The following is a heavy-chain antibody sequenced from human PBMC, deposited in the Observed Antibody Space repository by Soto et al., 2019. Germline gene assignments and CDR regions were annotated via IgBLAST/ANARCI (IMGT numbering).Heavy chain of an antibody. J-gene: IGHJ4*02. V-gene: IGHV1-3*04. Sequence: QVRLVPSGAEVRMPGASVKVSCKASGYSLTRYSVHWVRQAPGQRLEWMGWIGNGNGHTKYSQKFQGRGIFTRDTTASTTYMDRRSLRAEDTAVYYCARGIRWSGADDYGMDYFDDWGQGAPVTVSS. CDR3: ARGIRWSGADDYGMDYFDD. CDR2: IGNGNGHT. D-gene: IGHD4-17*01. CDR1: GYSLTRYS.